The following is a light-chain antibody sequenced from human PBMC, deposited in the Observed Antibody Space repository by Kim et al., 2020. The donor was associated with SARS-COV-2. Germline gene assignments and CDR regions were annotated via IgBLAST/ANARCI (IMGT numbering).Light chain of an antibody. CDR1: SSDVGGYNY. Sequence: QSALTQPRSVSGSPGQSVTISCTGTSSDVGGYNYVSWYQQHSGKAPKLIIYDVSERPSGVPDRFSGSKSGNTASLTISGLQAEDEGDYYCSYGDKYTYVFGGGTKATVL. J-gene: IGLJ1*01. V-gene: IGLV2-11*01. CDR3: CSYGDKYTYV. CDR2: DVS.